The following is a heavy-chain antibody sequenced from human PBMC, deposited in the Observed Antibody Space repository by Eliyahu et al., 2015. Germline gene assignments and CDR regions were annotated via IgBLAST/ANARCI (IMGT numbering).Heavy chain of an antibody. CDR3: ARTGSTYENTWFDP. J-gene: IGHJ5*02. Sequence: QMQLVQSGAEVKKPGASVKVSCKAXGXXXXGYXIHWVRQAPGQGLEWMGWINPKSGGTNYAQKFLGRVTMTRDTSISTVYMELSRLTSDDTAVYYCARTGSTYENTWFDPWGQGTLVTVSS. D-gene: IGHD3-16*01. V-gene: IGHV1-2*02. CDR2: INPKSGGT. CDR1: GXXXXGYX.